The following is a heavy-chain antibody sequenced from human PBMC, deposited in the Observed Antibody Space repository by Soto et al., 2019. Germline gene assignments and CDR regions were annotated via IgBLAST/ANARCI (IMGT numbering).Heavy chain of an antibody. V-gene: IGHV1-69*13. Sequence: SVKVSCKASGGTFSSYAISWVRQAPGQGLEWMGGIIPIFGTANYAQKFQGRVTITADESTSTAYMELSSLRSEDTAVYYCARDIKTIGSAGWGAMDVWGQGTTVTVSS. CDR3: ARDIKTIGSAGWGAMDV. D-gene: IGHD3-16*01. CDR1: GGTFSSYA. J-gene: IGHJ6*02. CDR2: IIPIFGTA.